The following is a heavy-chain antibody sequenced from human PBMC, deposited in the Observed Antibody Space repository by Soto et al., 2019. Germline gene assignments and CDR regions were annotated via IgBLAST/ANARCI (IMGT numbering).Heavy chain of an antibody. Sequence: EVQLVGSGGGLVQPGGSLRLSCAASGFTFSSYAMHWVRQAPGKGLEYVSAISSNGGSTYYANSVKGRFTISRDNSKNTLYLQMGSLRAEDMAVYYCARTDYDNAFDIWGQGTMVTVSS. CDR2: ISSNGGST. D-gene: IGHD3-9*01. J-gene: IGHJ3*02. V-gene: IGHV3-64*01. CDR3: ARTDYDNAFDI. CDR1: GFTFSSYA.